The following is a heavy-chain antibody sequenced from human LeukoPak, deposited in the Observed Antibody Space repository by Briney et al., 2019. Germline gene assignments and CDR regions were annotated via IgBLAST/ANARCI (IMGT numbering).Heavy chain of an antibody. V-gene: IGHV3-23*01. D-gene: IGHD4-11*01. Sequence: GGSLRLSCAASGFTFSSYAMSWVRQAPGKGLEWVSAISGSGGSTYYADSVKGRFTVSRDNSKNTLYLQMNSLRAEDTAVYYCAKTTTVTNYYFDYWGQGTLVTVSS. CDR1: GFTFSSYA. CDR3: AKTTTVTNYYFDY. J-gene: IGHJ4*02. CDR2: ISGSGGST.